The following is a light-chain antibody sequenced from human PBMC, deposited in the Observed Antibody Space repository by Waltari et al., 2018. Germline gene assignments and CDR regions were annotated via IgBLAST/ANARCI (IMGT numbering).Light chain of an antibody. V-gene: IGLV2-23*02. CDR1: SSEVGNYKR. J-gene: IGLJ2*01. CDR3: SSYAGSSKGV. CDR2: AVS. Sequence: QSALTQPASVSGSPGQSITISCTGTSSEVGNYKRVSWPQQHPGKAPQLMIYAVSKRPSVVSHRFSGSKSGDMASLTISGLQPEDEAEYFCSSYAGSSKGVFGGGTKVTVL.